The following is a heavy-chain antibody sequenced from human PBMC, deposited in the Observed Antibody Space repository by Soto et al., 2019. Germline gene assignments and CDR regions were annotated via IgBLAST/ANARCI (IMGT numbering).Heavy chain of an antibody. V-gene: IGHV1-18*01. Sequence: QVQLVQSGAEVKKPGASVKVSCKASDYTFTNYGISWVRQAPGQGLEWMGWISGYNGNTNSAQRLQGRVTMTTDTSTSKAYMELRSLRSDDTAVYYCARTYTKYFSSSESDYWGQGTLVTVSS. CDR1: DYTFTNYG. CDR3: ARTYTKYFSSSESDY. CDR2: ISGYNGNT. J-gene: IGHJ4*02. D-gene: IGHD6-6*01.